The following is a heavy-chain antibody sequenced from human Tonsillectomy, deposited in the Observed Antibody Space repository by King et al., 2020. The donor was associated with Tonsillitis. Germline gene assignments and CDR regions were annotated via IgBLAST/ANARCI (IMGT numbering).Heavy chain of an antibody. Sequence: VQLVESGGGLVQPGGSLRLSCEASGFTFSSYSMNWVRQAPGKGLEWVSYISRSSSNIYYADSVKGRFTISRDNAKNSLYLQMNSLRAEDTAVYYCARDVYSSGWRDPEYFQHWGQGTLVIVSS. CDR3: ARDVYSSGWRDPEYFQH. V-gene: IGHV3-48*01. J-gene: IGHJ1*01. CDR1: GFTFSSYS. CDR2: ISRSSSNI. D-gene: IGHD6-19*01.